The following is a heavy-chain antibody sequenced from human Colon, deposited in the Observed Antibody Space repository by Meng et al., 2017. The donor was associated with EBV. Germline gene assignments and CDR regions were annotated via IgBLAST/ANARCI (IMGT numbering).Heavy chain of an antibody. CDR2: IPHRGSS. D-gene: IGHD3-10*01. J-gene: IGHJ1*01. V-gene: IGHV4-4*02. Sequence: VQLGGAAPALVKPSETLSLTCAVSGDSITNHNWWAWVRQPPGKGLEWIGEIPHRGSSAYNPSLKSRVSMSIDKSKNQFSLKLTSVTAADTVVYHCLRGSGGSVWGQGTLVTVSS. CDR3: LRGSGGSV. CDR1: GDSITNHNW.